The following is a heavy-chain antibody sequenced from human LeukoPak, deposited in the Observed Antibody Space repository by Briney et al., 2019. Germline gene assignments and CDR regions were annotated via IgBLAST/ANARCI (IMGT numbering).Heavy chain of an antibody. CDR3: ARDSSGWYVSYYYGMDV. D-gene: IGHD6-19*01. CDR1: GFTFSGYS. V-gene: IGHV3-21*01. Sequence: GGSLRLSCAASGFTFSGYSMNWVRQAPGKGLEWVSSISSSSSYIYYADSVKGRFTISRDNAKNSLYLQMNSLRAEDTAVYYCARDSSGWYVSYYYGMDVWGQGTTVTVSS. J-gene: IGHJ6*02. CDR2: ISSSSSYI.